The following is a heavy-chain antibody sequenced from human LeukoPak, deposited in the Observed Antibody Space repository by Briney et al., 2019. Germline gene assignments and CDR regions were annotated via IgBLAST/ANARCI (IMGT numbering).Heavy chain of an antibody. CDR1: GFTFSSYS. Sequence: GGSLRLSCAASGFTFSSYSMNWVRQAPGKGLEWVSSISSSSSYIYYADSVKGRFTISRDNSKNTLYLQMNSLRAEDTAVYYCARDGRHGGYIGNYFDYWGQGTLVTVSS. CDR2: ISSSSSYI. D-gene: IGHD5-12*01. V-gene: IGHV3-21*01. J-gene: IGHJ4*02. CDR3: ARDGRHGGYIGNYFDY.